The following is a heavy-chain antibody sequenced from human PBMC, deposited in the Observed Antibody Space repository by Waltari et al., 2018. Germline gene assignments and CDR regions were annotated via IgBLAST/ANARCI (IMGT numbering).Heavy chain of an antibody. CDR1: GGSISSYY. Sequence: QVQLQESGPGLVKPSETLSLTCTVSGGSISSYYWSWIRPPPGKGLEWIGYIYYSGSTNYNPSLKSRVTISVDTSKNQFSLKLSSVTAADTAVYYCARLSDQLGYCSGGSCPFDPWGQGTLVTVSS. V-gene: IGHV4-59*01. D-gene: IGHD2-15*01. J-gene: IGHJ5*02. CDR2: IYYSGST. CDR3: ARLSDQLGYCSGGSCPFDP.